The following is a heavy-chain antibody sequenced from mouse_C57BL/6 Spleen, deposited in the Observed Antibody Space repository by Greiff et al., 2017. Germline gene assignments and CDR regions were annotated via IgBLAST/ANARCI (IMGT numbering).Heavy chain of an antibody. Sequence: QVQLQQSGPGLVAPSQSLSITCTVSGFSLTSYGVSWVRQPPGKGLEWLGVIWGDGSTNYHSALISRLSISKDNSKSQVFLKLNSLQTDDTATYYCAKGEFITTVVATPYYAMDYWGQGTSVTVSS. J-gene: IGHJ4*01. CDR2: IWGDGST. D-gene: IGHD1-1*01. CDR3: AKGEFITTVVATPYYAMDY. V-gene: IGHV2-3*01. CDR1: GFSLTSYG.